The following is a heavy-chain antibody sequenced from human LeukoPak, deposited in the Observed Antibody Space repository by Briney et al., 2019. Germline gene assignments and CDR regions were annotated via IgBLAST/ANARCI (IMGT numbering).Heavy chain of an antibody. D-gene: IGHD6-19*01. CDR1: GGSISSYY. V-gene: IGHV4-4*07. Sequence: NPSETLSLTCTVSGGSISSYYWSWIRQPAGKGLEWIGRIYTSGSTNYNPSLKSRVTMSVDTSKNQFSLKLSSVTAADTAVYYCARPLNYSSGSAFDIWGQGTMVTVSS. J-gene: IGHJ3*02. CDR2: IYTSGST. CDR3: ARPLNYSSGSAFDI.